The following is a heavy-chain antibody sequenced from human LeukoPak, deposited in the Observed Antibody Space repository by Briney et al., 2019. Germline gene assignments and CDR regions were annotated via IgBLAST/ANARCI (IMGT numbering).Heavy chain of an antibody. J-gene: IGHJ3*02. V-gene: IGHV4-39*07. CDR2: IYHSGST. Sequence: SETLSLTCTVSGGSISSSSYYWGWIRQPPGKGLEWIGEIYHSGSTNYNPSLKSRVTISVDKSKNQFSLKLSSVTAADTAVYYCARDGGAFDIWGQGTMVTVSS. CDR3: ARDGGAFDI. D-gene: IGHD3-3*01. CDR1: GGSISSSSYY.